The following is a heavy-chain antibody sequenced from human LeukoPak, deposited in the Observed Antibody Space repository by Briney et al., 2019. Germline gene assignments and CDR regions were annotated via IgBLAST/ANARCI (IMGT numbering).Heavy chain of an antibody. CDR2: IIPIFGTA. V-gene: IGHV1-69*13. Sequence: SVKVSCKASGYTFTDYYMHWVRQAPGPGLEWMGGIIPIFGTANYAQKFQGRVTITADESTSTAYMELSSLRSEDTAVYYCARGIHSSSLRGGFDYWGQGTLVTVSS. D-gene: IGHD6-19*01. CDR3: ARGIHSSSLRGGFDY. CDR1: GYTFTDYY. J-gene: IGHJ4*02.